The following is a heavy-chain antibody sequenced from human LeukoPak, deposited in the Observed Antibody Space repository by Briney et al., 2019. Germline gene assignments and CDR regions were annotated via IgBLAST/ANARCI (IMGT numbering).Heavy chain of an antibody. CDR3: ARFTPYYDILTGYSHFDY. CDR1: GGSISSGRYY. J-gene: IGHJ4*02. Sequence: SETLSLTCTVSGGSISSGRYYWSWIRQPPGKGLEWIGYIYYSGSTNYNPSLKSRVTISVDTSKNQFSLKLSSVTAADTAVYYCARFTPYYDILTGYSHFDYWGQGTLVTVSS. V-gene: IGHV4-61*01. CDR2: IYYSGST. D-gene: IGHD3-9*01.